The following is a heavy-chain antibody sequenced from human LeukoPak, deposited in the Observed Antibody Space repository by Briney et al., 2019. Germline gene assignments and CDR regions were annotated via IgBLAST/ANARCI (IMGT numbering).Heavy chain of an antibody. CDR1: GGSISSSSYY. V-gene: IGHV4-39*07. CDR3: ARAVGSGSFQTYYYYMDV. J-gene: IGHJ6*03. D-gene: IGHD3-10*01. Sequence: SETLSLTCTVSGGSISSSSYYWGWIRQPPGTGLEWIGSIYYSGSTYSNPSLQSRVTISVDTSKNQFSLKLSSVTAADTAVYYCARAVGSGSFQTYYYYMDVWGKGTTVTISS. CDR2: IYYSGST.